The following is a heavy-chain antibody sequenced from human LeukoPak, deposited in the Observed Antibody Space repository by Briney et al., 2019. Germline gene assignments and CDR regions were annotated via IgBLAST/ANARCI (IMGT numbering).Heavy chain of an antibody. Sequence: SQTLSLTCTVSGGSISSYYWSWVRQPPGKGLEWLGYIYYSGSTNYNPSLKSRVTISVDTSKNQFSLKLSSVTAADTAVYYCARENGSGYYYYWGQGTLVTVSS. CDR2: IYYSGST. J-gene: IGHJ4*02. D-gene: IGHD3-22*01. CDR3: ARENGSGYYYY. V-gene: IGHV4-59*01. CDR1: GGSISSYY.